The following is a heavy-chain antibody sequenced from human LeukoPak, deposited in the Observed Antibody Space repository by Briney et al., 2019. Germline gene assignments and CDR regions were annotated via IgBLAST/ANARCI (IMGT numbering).Heavy chain of an antibody. Sequence: ASVNVSCKASGYTFIRYGINWVRQAPGQGLVWMGWITAYNGNTNYAQKFQGRVTMTRNTSISTAYMELSSLRSEDTAVYYCARGHVGITMIVVVIRDAFDIWGQGTMVTVSS. V-gene: IGHV1-8*01. CDR1: GYTFIRYG. D-gene: IGHD3-22*01. CDR3: ARGHVGITMIVVVIRDAFDI. J-gene: IGHJ3*02. CDR2: ITAYNGNT.